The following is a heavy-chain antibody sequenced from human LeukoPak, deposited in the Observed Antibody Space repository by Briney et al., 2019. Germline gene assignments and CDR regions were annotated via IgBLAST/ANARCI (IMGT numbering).Heavy chain of an antibody. D-gene: IGHD3-22*01. V-gene: IGHV1-46*01. Sequence: GASVKVSCKASGYTFTSYYMHWVRQAPGQGLEWMGIINPSGGSTSYAQKFQGRVTMTRDTSTSTVYMELSSLRSEDTAVYYCAKVRRDYYDSSGPLDYWGQGTLVTVSS. CDR1: GYTFTSYY. CDR2: INPSGGST. J-gene: IGHJ4*02. CDR3: AKVRRDYYDSSGPLDY.